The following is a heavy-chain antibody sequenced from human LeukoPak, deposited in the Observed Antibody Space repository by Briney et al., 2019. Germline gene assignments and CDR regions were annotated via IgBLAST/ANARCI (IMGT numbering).Heavy chain of an antibody. D-gene: IGHD3-3*01. CDR3: ARDRAWSYFDY. Sequence: GGSLRLSCAASGFILSNHWMTWVRQAPGKGPEWVANMNKDGSEKYYVDSVKGRFTISRDTAKNSLYLQMNNLRAEDTALYYCARDRAWSYFDYWGQGTLVTVSS. J-gene: IGHJ4*02. CDR2: MNKDGSEK. CDR1: GFILSNHW. V-gene: IGHV3-7*03.